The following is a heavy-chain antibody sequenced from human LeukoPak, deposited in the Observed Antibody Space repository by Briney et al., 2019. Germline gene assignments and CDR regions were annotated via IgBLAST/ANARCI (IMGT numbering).Heavy chain of an antibody. CDR3: ATGGLGADDSSGPSGAFDI. J-gene: IGHJ3*02. CDR2: FDPEDGET. D-gene: IGHD3-22*01. Sequence: ASVKVSCKVSGYTLTELSMHWVRQAPGKGLEWMGGFDPEDGETIYAQKFQGRVTMTEDTSTDTAYMELSSLRSEDTAVYYCATGGLGADDSSGPSGAFDIWGQGTMVTVSS. V-gene: IGHV1-24*01. CDR1: GYTLTELS.